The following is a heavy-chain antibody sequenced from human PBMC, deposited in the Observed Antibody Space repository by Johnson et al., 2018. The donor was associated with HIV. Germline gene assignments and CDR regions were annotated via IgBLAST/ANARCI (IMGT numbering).Heavy chain of an antibody. J-gene: IGHJ3*02. D-gene: IGHD3-3*01. CDR2: ISYDGSNT. Sequence: QVQLVESGGGVVQPGRSLRLSCAASGFTLSSYAMHWVRQAPGKGLEWVALISYDGSNTYYSDSVKVRYTISRDNSKTTLHLHMNSMRPEDKDVYFCARLSDFGVVTMGAFDIWGQGTMVIVSS. CDR1: GFTLSSYA. CDR3: ARLSDFGVVTMGAFDI. V-gene: IGHV3-30-3*01.